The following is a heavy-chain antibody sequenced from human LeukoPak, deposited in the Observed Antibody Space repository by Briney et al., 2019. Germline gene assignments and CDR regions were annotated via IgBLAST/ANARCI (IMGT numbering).Heavy chain of an antibody. V-gene: IGHV3-23*01. CDR2: ISGSGGST. Sequence: GGSLRLSCAASGFTFSSYAMHWVRQAPGKGLEWVAAISGSGGSTYYADSVKGRFTISRDNAKTSLYLQMNSLRAEDAAVYYCARDLSGVAGYTYGRGIDYWGQGTLVTVSS. J-gene: IGHJ4*02. D-gene: IGHD5-18*01. CDR1: GFTFSSYA. CDR3: ARDLSGVAGYTYGRGIDY.